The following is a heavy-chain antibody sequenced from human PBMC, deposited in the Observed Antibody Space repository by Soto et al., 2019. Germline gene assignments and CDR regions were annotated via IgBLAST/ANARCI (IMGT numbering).Heavy chain of an antibody. J-gene: IGHJ4*02. V-gene: IGHV3-23*01. D-gene: IGHD6-13*01. CDR2: INSGGDST. CDR1: GFTFSTYA. Sequence: GESLKISCAASGFTFSTYAMSWVRQAPGKGLEWVSSINSGGDSTYYADSVKGRFTMTRDNSKNTLSLQMSSLRAEDTAIYYCAKGVGSSSWPGYWGQGTLVTVSS. CDR3: AKGVGSSSWPGY.